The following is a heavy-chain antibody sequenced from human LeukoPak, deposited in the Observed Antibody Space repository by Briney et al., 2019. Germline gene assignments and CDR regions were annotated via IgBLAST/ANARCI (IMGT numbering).Heavy chain of an antibody. Sequence: SETLSLTCAVTGASITNEDFFWGWIRQPPGKGLEWVGTISSSGTTYYSPSLRSRLTISVDTSKNHFSLNLTSVTAADTAVYYCVAEVEAADSPLGHLNFDSWGQGILASVSS. D-gene: IGHD7-27*01. CDR3: VAEVEAADSPLGHLNFDS. CDR1: GASITNEDFF. CDR2: ISSSGTT. V-gene: IGHV4-39*02. J-gene: IGHJ4*02.